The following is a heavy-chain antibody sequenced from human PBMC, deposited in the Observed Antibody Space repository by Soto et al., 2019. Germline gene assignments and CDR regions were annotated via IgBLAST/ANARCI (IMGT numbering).Heavy chain of an antibody. Sequence: GASVKVSCKASGFTFTSTTVHWVRQARGQRLEWMGWIVFGSGNAKNAQRFQERVTITRDMSTSTVYMELSSLRSEDTAVYYCAADPKDYYYGMDVWGQGTTVTVSS. CDR1: GFTFTSTT. V-gene: IGHV1-58*01. J-gene: IGHJ6*02. CDR2: IVFGSGNA. CDR3: AADPKDYYYGMDV.